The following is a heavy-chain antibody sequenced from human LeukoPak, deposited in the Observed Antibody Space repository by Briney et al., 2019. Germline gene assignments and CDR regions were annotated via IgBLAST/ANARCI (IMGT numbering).Heavy chain of an antibody. CDR2: ISGSGGST. D-gene: IGHD6-13*01. J-gene: IGHJ4*02. V-gene: IGHV3-23*01. CDR3: AKYRSTSWLEGVYYFDY. CDR1: GFSFSSYA. Sequence: GGSLRLSCAASGFSFSSYALSWVRQAPGKGLEWVSAISGSGGSTYYADSVKGRFTISRDNSKNTLYLQMSSLRAEDTAVYSCAKYRSTSWLEGVYYFDYWGQGTLVTVSS.